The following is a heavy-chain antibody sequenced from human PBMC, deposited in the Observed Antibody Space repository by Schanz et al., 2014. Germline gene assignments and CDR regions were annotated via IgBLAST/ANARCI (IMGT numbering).Heavy chain of an antibody. Sequence: QVQLVQSGAEVKKPGSSVKVSCKASGGTFSTYTISWVRQARGQGLEWVGRFIPILDVGNYAQQFQGRVTFTADRSTSTAYMELSSLRSEDTAVYYCARGDPVAGLDYWGRGTLVTVSS. CDR3: ARGDPVAGLDY. CDR1: GGTFSTYT. D-gene: IGHD3-10*01. CDR2: FIPILDVG. J-gene: IGHJ4*02. V-gene: IGHV1-69*02.